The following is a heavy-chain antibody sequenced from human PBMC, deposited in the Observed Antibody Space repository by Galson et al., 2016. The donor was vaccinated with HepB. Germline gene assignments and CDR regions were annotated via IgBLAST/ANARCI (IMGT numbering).Heavy chain of an antibody. CDR3: ARLYSYGVFDY. D-gene: IGHD5-18*01. CDR2: VYNSGST. J-gene: IGHJ4*02. CDR1: GGSVSSSKYY. V-gene: IGHV4-61*01. Sequence: TLSLPCTVSGGSVSSSKYYWSWIRQPPGKGLEWIGWVYNSGSTHYNPSLNSRVTISVDTSKNQFSLKMSSVTAADTAVYYCARLYSYGVFDYWGQGPLVTVSS.